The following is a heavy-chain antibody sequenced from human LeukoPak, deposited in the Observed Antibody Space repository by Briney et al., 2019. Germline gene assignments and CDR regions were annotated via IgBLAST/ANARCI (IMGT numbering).Heavy chain of an antibody. V-gene: IGHV3-7*01. Sequence: GGSLRLSCAASGFTFSSYWMSWVRQAPGKGLEWVANIKQDGSEKYYVDSVKGRFTISRDNAKNSLYLQMNSLRAEDTAVYYCARDGSDRLQFKIFRWFDPWGQGTLVTVSS. J-gene: IGHJ5*02. D-gene: IGHD5-24*01. CDR1: GFTFSSYW. CDR2: IKQDGSEK. CDR3: ARDGSDRLQFKIFRWFDP.